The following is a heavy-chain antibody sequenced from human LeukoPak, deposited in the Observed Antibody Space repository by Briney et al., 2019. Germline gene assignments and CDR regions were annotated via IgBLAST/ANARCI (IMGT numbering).Heavy chain of an antibody. J-gene: IGHJ4*02. CDR1: GGSIRNYY. D-gene: IGHD3-22*01. Sequence: SETLSLTCTVSGGSIRNYYWSWIRQPAGKGLEWIGRIYTSGSTNYNPSLKSRVTMSVDTSKNQFSLKLSSVTAADTAVYYCAREDSSGYYEPFDYWGQGTLVTVSS. CDR2: IYTSGST. V-gene: IGHV4-4*07. CDR3: AREDSSGYYEPFDY.